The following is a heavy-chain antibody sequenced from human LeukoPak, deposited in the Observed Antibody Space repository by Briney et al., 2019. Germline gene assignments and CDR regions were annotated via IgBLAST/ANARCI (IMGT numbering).Heavy chain of an antibody. CDR3: ARDLAWGAY. J-gene: IGHJ4*02. CDR1: GFTFSIYT. CDR2: ITSSSSSI. Sequence: GGSLRLSCVASGFTFSIYTMSWVRQAPGKGLEWVSSITSSSSSIYSADSVKGRLTISRDNAKNSLYLEMNSLRDEDTGVYYCARDLAWGAYWGQGTLVTVSS. D-gene: IGHD4/OR15-4a*01. V-gene: IGHV3-21*01.